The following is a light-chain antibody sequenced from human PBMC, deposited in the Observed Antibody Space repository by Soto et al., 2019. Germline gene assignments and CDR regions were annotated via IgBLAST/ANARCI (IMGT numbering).Light chain of an antibody. J-gene: IGLJ2*01. CDR3: AAGGDNLWVG. Sequence: QSVLTQPPSASGTPGQRVTISCSGSSSNIGSHHVYWYQHVPGAAPKLIIYRSTQRPSGVPDRFSGSKSGTSASLAISGRRSEDEADDYCAAGGDNLWVGFGGGTKLTGL. CDR2: RST. CDR1: SSNIGSHH. V-gene: IGLV1-47*01.